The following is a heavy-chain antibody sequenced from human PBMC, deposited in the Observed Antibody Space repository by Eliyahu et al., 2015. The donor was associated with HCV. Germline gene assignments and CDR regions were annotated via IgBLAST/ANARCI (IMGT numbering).Heavy chain of an antibody. CDR2: IHYSGST. J-gene: IGHJ5*02. CDR1: GGSITTYY. Sequence: QVQLQESGPGLVKPSETLSXTCTVSGGSITTYYWSWIRQPPGKGLEWIGYIHYSGSTNYNPSLKSRVTISLDTSKNQFSLNLTSVTAADTAVYYCASGGGGIAVAGTGGWFDPWGQGTLVTVSS. V-gene: IGHV4-59*01. CDR3: ASGGGGIAVAGTGGWFDP. D-gene: IGHD6-19*01.